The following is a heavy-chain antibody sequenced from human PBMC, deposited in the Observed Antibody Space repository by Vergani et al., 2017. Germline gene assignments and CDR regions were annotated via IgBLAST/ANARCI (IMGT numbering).Heavy chain of an antibody. J-gene: IGHJ3*01. CDR3: AKVCGSTSCPYGGGAFDV. CDR2: ISYDGSNK. V-gene: IGHV3-30*18. CDR1: GFTFSSYG. Sequence: QVQLVESGGGVVQPGRSLRLSCPASGFTFSSYGMHWVRQAPGKGLEWVAVISYDGSNKYYADSVKGRFTISRDNSKNTLYLQMTDLRAEDTATYYCAKVCGSTSCPYGGGAFDVWGHGTMVTVSS. D-gene: IGHD2-2*01.